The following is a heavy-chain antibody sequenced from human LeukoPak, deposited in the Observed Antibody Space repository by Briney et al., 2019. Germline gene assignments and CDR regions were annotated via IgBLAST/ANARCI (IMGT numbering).Heavy chain of an antibody. V-gene: IGHV3-43*02. CDR1: GFTFDDYA. J-gene: IGHJ6*03. D-gene: IGHD2-15*01. Sequence: GGSLRLTCAASGFTFDDYAMHWVRQAPGKCLEWVSLISADGGRTNYGTSVKGRFTISTDHSKTSLYLQMNRRRTEDTALYYCAKRRSGGKMGGRVPFYYYMDVWGKGTTVTVSS. CDR2: ISADGGRT. CDR3: AKRRSGGKMGGRVPFYYYMDV.